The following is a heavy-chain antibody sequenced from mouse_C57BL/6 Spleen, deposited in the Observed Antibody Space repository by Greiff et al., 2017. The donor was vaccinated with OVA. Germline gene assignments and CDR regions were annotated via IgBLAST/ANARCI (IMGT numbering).Heavy chain of an antibody. V-gene: IGHV10-1*01. CDR3: VRHYDYVFDD. CDR2: IRSKSNNYAT. Sequence: GGGLVQPKGSLKLSCAASGFSFNTYAMNWVRQAPGKGLEWVARIRSKSNNYATYYADSVKDRFTISRDDSESMLYLQMNNLKTEDTAMYYCVRHYDYVFDDWGQGTTLTVSS. D-gene: IGHD2-4*01. J-gene: IGHJ2*01. CDR1: GFSFNTYA.